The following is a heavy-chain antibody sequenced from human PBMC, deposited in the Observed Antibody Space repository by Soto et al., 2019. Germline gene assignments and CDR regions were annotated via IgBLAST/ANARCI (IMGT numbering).Heavy chain of an antibody. J-gene: IGHJ4*02. CDR2: MNPNSGNT. Sequence: QVQLVQSGAEVKKPGASVKVSCKASGYTFTSYDINWVRQATGQGLEWMGWMNPNSGNTGYAQKFQVRVTMTRNTSISTAYMELSSLRSEDTAVYHCARGKEGHSVFGVVIIRENFDYWGQGLLVTVSS. D-gene: IGHD3-3*01. CDR1: GYTFTSYD. CDR3: ARGKEGHSVFGVVIIRENFDY. V-gene: IGHV1-8*01.